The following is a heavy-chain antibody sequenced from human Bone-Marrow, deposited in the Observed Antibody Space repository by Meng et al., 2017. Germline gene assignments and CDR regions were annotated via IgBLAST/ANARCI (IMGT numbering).Heavy chain of an antibody. V-gene: IGHV1-2*06. CDR1: GYTFTGYY. D-gene: IGHD6-13*01. CDR2: INPNSGGT. Sequence: ASVKVSCKASGYTFTGYYMHWVRQAPGQGLEWMGRINPNSGGTNYAQKFQGRVTMTRDTSISTAYMELSRLRSDDTAVYYCASPLGSSSWYYFDYWGQGTLVTVSS. J-gene: IGHJ4*02. CDR3: ASPLGSSSWYYFDY.